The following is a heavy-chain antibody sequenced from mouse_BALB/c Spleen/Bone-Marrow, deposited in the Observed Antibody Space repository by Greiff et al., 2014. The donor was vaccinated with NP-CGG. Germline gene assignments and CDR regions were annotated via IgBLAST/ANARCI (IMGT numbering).Heavy chain of an antibody. V-gene: IGHV2-6-2*01. CDR1: GFSLTSYG. CDR3: ARTGTDYAMDY. J-gene: IGHJ4*01. Sequence: VQLQQSGPDLVAPSQSLSLTCTVSGFSLTSYGLHWVRQPPGKSLEWLGVIWSDGSTTYYSALKSRLSISKDNSKRQVLLKMNSLQTDDTAMYYCARTGTDYAMDYWGQGTSVTVSS. CDR2: IWSDGST. D-gene: IGHD4-1*01.